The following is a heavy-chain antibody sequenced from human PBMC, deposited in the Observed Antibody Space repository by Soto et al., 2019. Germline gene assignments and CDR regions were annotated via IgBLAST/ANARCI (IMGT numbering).Heavy chain of an antibody. V-gene: IGHV1-69*01. Sequence: QVQLVQSGAEVQKPGSSVKVSCKASGGTFSSYSINWVRQAPGQGLEWMGEIIPIFGTANYAQKFQGRVTIAADDSTSTAYMELSSLRSADTAVYYCARDGGRHAGGIDYWGQGTLVTVSS. CDR3: ARDGGRHAGGIDY. CDR2: IIPIFGTA. J-gene: IGHJ4*02. CDR1: GGTFSSYS. D-gene: IGHD1-26*01.